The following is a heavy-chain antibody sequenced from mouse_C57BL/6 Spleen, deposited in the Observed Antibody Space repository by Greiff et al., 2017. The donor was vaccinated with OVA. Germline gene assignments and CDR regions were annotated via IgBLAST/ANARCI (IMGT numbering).Heavy chain of an antibody. Sequence: DVHLVESGGGLVKPGGSLKLSCAASGFTFSSYAMSWVRQTPEKRLEWVATISDGGSYTYYPDNVKGRFTISRDNAKNNLYLQMSHLKSEDTAMYYCARGDKRDYWGQGTTLTVSS. J-gene: IGHJ2*01. V-gene: IGHV5-4*01. D-gene: IGHD3-3*01. CDR3: ARGDKRDY. CDR2: ISDGGSYT. CDR1: GFTFSSYA.